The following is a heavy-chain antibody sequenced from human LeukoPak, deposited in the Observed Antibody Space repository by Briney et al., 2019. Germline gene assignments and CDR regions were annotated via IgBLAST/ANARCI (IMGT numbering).Heavy chain of an antibody. Sequence: SETLSLTCAVYGGSFSGYYWSWIRQPPGKGLEWIGKINHSGSTNYNPSLKSRVTISVDTSKNQFSLKLSSVTAADTAVYYCARGKGYCSSTSCSRFDYWGQGTLVTVSS. CDR3: ARGKGYCSSTSCSRFDY. CDR2: INHSGST. CDR1: GGSFSGYY. D-gene: IGHD2-2*01. J-gene: IGHJ4*02. V-gene: IGHV4-34*01.